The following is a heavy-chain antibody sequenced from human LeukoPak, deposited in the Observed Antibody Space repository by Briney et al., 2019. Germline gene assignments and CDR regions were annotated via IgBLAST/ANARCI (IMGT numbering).Heavy chain of an antibody. Sequence: TSETLSLTCTVSGGSISNYYWNWIRQPPGKGLEWIGNMHYSGSSNYNPSLKSRVTISVDSSMNQFSLLLTSATAADTAVYYCARDSLLRGSGWDYWYFDLWGRGTLVTVSS. J-gene: IGHJ2*01. D-gene: IGHD6-25*01. CDR1: GGSISNYY. CDR2: MHYSGSS. CDR3: ARDSLLRGSGWDYWYFDL. V-gene: IGHV4-59*01.